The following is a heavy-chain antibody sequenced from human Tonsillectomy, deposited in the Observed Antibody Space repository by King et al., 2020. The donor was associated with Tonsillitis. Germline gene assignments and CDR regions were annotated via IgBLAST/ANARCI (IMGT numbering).Heavy chain of an antibody. J-gene: IGHJ6*03. D-gene: IGHD4-11*01. Sequence: VQLVESGGGLVQPGGSLRLSCAASGFTFSTYAMSWIRQAPGKGLEWVAAISGRGDSTYYADSMKGRFTISRDNSNNTLYLQKNSLRAEDTALYYCARRMTTVTIYYYYYMDVWGKGTPVTVSS. CDR2: ISGRGDST. V-gene: IGHV3-23*04. CDR1: GFTFSTYA. CDR3: ARRMTTVTIYYYYYMDV.